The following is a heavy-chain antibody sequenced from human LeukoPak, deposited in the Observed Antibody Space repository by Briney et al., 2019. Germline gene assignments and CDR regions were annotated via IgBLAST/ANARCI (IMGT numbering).Heavy chain of an antibody. Sequence: GGSLTLSCAVSGLTFDDYYMSWVSHLPGKGMEWVAGINWNGGSTDYADYVKGRFTISRDSAKNSLYLQMSSLRAEDTALYYCARDVRYYYSSGAFANWGQGTMVTVSS. CDR2: INWNGGST. CDR3: ARDVRYYYSSGAFAN. CDR1: GLTFDDYY. D-gene: IGHD3-22*01. J-gene: IGHJ3*02. V-gene: IGHV3-20*04.